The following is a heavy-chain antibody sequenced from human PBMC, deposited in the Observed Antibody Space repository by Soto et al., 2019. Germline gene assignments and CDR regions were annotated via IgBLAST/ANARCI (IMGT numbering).Heavy chain of an antibody. CDR2: ISGSGGST. Sequence: GSLRLSCAASGFTFSSYAMSWVRQAPGKGLEWVLVISGSGGSTYYADSVKGRFTISRDNSKNTLYLQMNSLRAEDTAVYYCAKILQWPYYFDYWGQGTLVTVSS. J-gene: IGHJ4*02. V-gene: IGHV3-23*01. D-gene: IGHD6-19*01. CDR3: AKILQWPYYFDY. CDR1: GFTFSSYA.